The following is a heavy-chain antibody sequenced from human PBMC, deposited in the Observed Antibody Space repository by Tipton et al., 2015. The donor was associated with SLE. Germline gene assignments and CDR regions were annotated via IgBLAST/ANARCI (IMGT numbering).Heavy chain of an antibody. J-gene: IGHJ4*02. CDR2: IYSTGNT. D-gene: IGHD6-19*01. CDR3: AGTPWLVRFEY. V-gene: IGHV4-4*08. Sequence: GLVKPSETLSVTCTVSSGSINGHYWTWLRQTPGKGLEWIGNIYSTGNTNYNPSLKSRVTMSVDTSKNQISLKLRSVTAADTAVYYCAGTPWLVRFEYWGQGTLVNVSP. CDR1: SGSINGHY.